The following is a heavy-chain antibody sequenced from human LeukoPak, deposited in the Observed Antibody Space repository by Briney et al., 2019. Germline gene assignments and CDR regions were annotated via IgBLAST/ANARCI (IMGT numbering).Heavy chain of an antibody. CDR2: ISGSGGST. CDR1: GFTFSSYA. D-gene: IGHD6-19*01. J-gene: IGHJ3*02. CDR3: ANLVISGGWSSDAFDI. V-gene: IGHV3-23*01. Sequence: GGSLRLSCAASGFTFSSYAMSWVRQAPGKGLEWVSAISGSGGSTYYADSVKGRFTISRDNSKNTLYLQMNSLRAEDTAVYYCANLVISGGWSSDAFDIWGQGTMVTVSS.